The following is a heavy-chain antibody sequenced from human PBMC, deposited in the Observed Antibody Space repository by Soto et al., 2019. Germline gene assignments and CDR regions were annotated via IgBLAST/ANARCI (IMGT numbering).Heavy chain of an antibody. V-gene: IGHV1-8*01. CDR1: GYTFTSYE. D-gene: IGHD3-10*01. CDR3: ARVADASGSYYIFDY. CDR2: MNPNSGNT. J-gene: IGHJ4*02. Sequence: QVQLVQPGAEVKKPGASVKVSCKASGYTFTSYEINWVRQATGQGLEWMGWMNPNSGNTGYAQKLQGRVTMTRNTSISTAYMELSSLRSEDTAVYYCARVADASGSYYIFDYWGQGTLVTVSS.